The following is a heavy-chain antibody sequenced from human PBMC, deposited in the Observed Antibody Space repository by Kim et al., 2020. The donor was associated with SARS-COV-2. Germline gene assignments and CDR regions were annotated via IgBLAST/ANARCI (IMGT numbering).Heavy chain of an antibody. CDR3: ARFMTTVTTYDY. J-gene: IGHJ4*02. Sequence: YYSTSLKTRLTISKDTSKNQVVLTMTNMDPVDTATYYCARFMTTVTTYDYWGQGTLVTVSS. D-gene: IGHD4-17*01. V-gene: IGHV2-70*01.